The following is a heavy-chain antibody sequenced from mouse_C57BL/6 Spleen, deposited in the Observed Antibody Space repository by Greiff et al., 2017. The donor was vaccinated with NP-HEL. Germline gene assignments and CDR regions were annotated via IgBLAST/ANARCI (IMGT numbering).Heavy chain of an antibody. J-gene: IGHJ3*01. CDR1: GYSFTGYY. Sequence: VQLQQSGPELVKPGASVKISCKASGYSFTGYYMNWVKQSPEKSLEWIGEINPSTGGTTYNQKFKAKATLTVDKSSSTAYMQLKSLTSEDSAVYYCALHSSGYWFAYWGQGTLVTVSA. V-gene: IGHV1-42*01. CDR2: INPSTGGT. CDR3: ALHSSGYWFAY. D-gene: IGHD3-2*02.